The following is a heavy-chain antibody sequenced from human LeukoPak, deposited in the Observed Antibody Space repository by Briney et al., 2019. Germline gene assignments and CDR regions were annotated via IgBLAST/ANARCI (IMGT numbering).Heavy chain of an antibody. CDR1: GYTFTGYY. CDR2: INPNSGGT. J-gene: IGHJ4*02. D-gene: IGHD3-9*01. CDR3: ARDDDILTGYFVP. Sequence: ASVKVSCKASGYTFTGYYMHWVRQAPGQGLEWMGRINPNSGGTNYAQKFQGRVAMTRDTSISTAYMELSRLRSDDTAVYYCARDDDILTGYFVPWGQGTLVTVSS. V-gene: IGHV1-2*06.